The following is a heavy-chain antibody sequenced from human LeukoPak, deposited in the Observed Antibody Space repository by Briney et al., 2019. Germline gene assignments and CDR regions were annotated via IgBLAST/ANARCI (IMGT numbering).Heavy chain of an antibody. CDR1: GFTFSSYW. CDR2: IKQDGSEK. J-gene: IGHJ4*02. V-gene: IGHV3-7*01. CDR3: AKSTAMGPFNY. D-gene: IGHD5-18*01. Sequence: GGSLRLSCADSGFTFSSYWMTWVRQAPGKGLEWVANIKQDGSEKYYMDSVKGRFTISRDNTKNSLYLQMKSLRAEDTAVYHCAKSTAMGPFNYWGQGTLVTVSS.